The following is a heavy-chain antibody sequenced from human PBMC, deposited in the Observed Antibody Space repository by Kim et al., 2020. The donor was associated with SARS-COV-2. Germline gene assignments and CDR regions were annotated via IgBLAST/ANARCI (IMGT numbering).Heavy chain of an antibody. CDR2: INAGNGNT. J-gene: IGHJ3*02. D-gene: IGHD3-22*01. Sequence: ASVKVSCKASGYTFTSYAMHWVRQAPGQRLEWMGWINAGNGNTKYSQKFQGRVTITRDTSASTAYMELSSLRSEDTAVYYCARGGIARIVVAPGAFDIWGQGTMVTVSS. V-gene: IGHV1-3*01. CDR1: GYTFTSYA. CDR3: ARGGIARIVVAPGAFDI.